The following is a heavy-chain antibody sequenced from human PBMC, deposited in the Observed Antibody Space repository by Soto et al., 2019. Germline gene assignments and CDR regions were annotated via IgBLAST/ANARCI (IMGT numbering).Heavy chain of an antibody. Sequence: VRRSCAACGFTDSSAWRNWVHQKTGKGLEWVGRIKSKTDGGTTDYAAPVKGRFTISRDDSKNTLYLQMNSLKTEDTAVYYCTTDPVTMIVVVPSSGWGQGTLVTVSS. V-gene: IGHV3-15*07. J-gene: IGHJ4*02. CDR3: TTDPVTMIVVVPSSG. CDR1: GFTDSSAW. CDR2: IKSKTDGGTT. D-gene: IGHD3-22*01.